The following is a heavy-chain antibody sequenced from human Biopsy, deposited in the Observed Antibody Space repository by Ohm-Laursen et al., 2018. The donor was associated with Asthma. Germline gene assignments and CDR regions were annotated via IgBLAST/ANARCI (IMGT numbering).Heavy chain of an antibody. CDR3: ARDVMEWYLPAFDF. CDR1: GFTFRSYA. D-gene: IGHD3-3*01. CDR2: GGSYYDRGLK. Sequence: SSLRLSCAASGFTFRSYAMHWVRQAPGKGLEWVAVGGSYYDRGLKYYADSVNGRFTVSRDDSKNTLYLQMNSLRPDDTAVYYCARDVMEWYLPAFDFWGQGTLVTVSS. V-gene: IGHV3-30-3*01. J-gene: IGHJ4*02.